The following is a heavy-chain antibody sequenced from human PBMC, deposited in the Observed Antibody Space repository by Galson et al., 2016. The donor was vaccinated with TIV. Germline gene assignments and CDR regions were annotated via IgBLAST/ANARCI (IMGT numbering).Heavy chain of an antibody. CDR2: MWYDGGDK. CDR1: GFTFASYG. Sequence: SLRLSCAASGFTFASYGMHWVRQAPGKGLERVTLMWYDGGDKYYAESVKGRFTISRDNSKNTLYLQMTSLRAEDTAMYYCGRAFYNNGWFIEYWGQGTLVTVSS. J-gene: IGHJ4*02. V-gene: IGHV3-33*01. CDR3: GRAFYNNGWFIEY. D-gene: IGHD6-19*01.